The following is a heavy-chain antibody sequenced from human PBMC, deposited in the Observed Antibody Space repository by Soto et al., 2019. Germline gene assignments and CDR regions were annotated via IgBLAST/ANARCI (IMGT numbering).Heavy chain of an antibody. CDR3: ARACTMVRGVITPYYGMDV. CDR2: INPNSGGT. D-gene: IGHD3-10*01. Sequence: GASVKVSCKASGYTFTGYYMHWVRQAPGQGLEWMGWINPNSGGTNYAQKFQGWVTMTRDTSISTAYMELSRLRSDDTAAYYCARACTMVRGVITPYYGMDVWGQGTTVTVSS. CDR1: GYTFTGYY. J-gene: IGHJ6*02. V-gene: IGHV1-2*04.